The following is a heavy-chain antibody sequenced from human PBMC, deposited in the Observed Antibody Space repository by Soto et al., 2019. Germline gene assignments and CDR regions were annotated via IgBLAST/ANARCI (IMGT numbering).Heavy chain of an antibody. D-gene: IGHD2-2*01. Sequence: EVQLVESGGGLVKPGGSLRLSCAASGFTFSNAWMSWVRQAPGKGLEWVGRIKSKIDGGTTDYAAPVKGRFTISRDDSKNTLYLQMNSLKTEDPAVYYCTTGPGGYCSSTSCYLIDYWGQGTLVTVSS. CDR1: GFTFSNAW. V-gene: IGHV3-15*01. CDR3: TTGPGGYCSSTSCYLIDY. J-gene: IGHJ4*02. CDR2: IKSKIDGGTT.